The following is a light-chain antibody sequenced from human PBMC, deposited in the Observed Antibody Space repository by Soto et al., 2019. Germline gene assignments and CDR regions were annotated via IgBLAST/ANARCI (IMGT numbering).Light chain of an antibody. CDR3: QQDGSSPWT. V-gene: IGKV3-20*01. CDR2: GAS. CDR1: QSVSSSY. Sequence: EIVMTQSPANLSVSPVERATLSCRASQSVSSSYLAWYQQKPGQAPRLLIYGASSRATGIPDRFSGSGSGTDFTLTISRLEPEDFAVYYCQQDGSSPWTFGQGTNVDI. J-gene: IGKJ1*01.